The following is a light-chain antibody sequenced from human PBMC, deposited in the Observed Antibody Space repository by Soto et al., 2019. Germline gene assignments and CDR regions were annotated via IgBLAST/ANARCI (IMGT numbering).Light chain of an antibody. J-gene: IGKJ5*01. V-gene: IGKV3-20*01. CDR1: QSVDSTY. CDR2: ATS. CDR3: QQYGSSPT. Sequence: EIVLTQSPGTLSLSPGERATLSCRASQSVDSTYLAWYQQKPDQSPRLLIYATSTRAAGIPDRFSGSGSGTDFTLTISRLEPEDFAVYYCQQYGSSPTFGEGTRLEIK.